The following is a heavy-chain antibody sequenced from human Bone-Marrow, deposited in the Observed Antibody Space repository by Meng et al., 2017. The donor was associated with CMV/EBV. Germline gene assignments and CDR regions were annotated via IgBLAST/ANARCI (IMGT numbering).Heavy chain of an antibody. D-gene: IGHD1-26*01. CDR2: VQDTGNT. J-gene: IGHJ4*02. CDR3: AREQWVIHYFEN. V-gene: IGHV4-59*11. Sequence: GSLRLSCTVSGASINDHYLTWIRQPPGKGLEWIGYVQDTGNTNYNPSLKSRVTMSVDTSKNQFSLMLRFVTAADTAVYFCAREQWVIHYFENWGKGRLVTVSS. CDR1: GASINDHY.